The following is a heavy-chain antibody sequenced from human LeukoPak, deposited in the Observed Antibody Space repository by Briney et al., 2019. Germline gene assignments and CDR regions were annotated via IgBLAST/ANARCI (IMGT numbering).Heavy chain of an antibody. Sequence: PGGSLRLSCEASGFTLNTYWMHWVRQAPAKGLVWVSRISPNGDKTNYADSVKGRFTLSRDTAKSTLYLQMGSLSAEDTAVYYCVRAPGDGSYGYFDWWGQGTLVTVSS. CDR3: VRAPGDGSYGYFDW. D-gene: IGHD6-19*01. V-gene: IGHV3-74*01. CDR2: ISPNGDKT. CDR1: GFTLNTYW. J-gene: IGHJ4*02.